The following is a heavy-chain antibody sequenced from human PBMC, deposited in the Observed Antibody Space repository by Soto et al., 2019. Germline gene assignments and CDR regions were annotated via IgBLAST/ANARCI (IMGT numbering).Heavy chain of an antibody. Sequence: QVQLQESGPGLVKPSETLSLTCTVSGGSTSSYYWGWIRQPPGKALEWIGYFFYGGTSNYNPSLMSRVTISGDTSENQLSLMLPSVTAADTAMYYCARISAYSSGWYTYYFDYWGQGNLVTVSS. V-gene: IGHV4-59*01. J-gene: IGHJ4*02. CDR1: GGSTSSYY. D-gene: IGHD6-13*01. CDR3: ARISAYSSGWYTYYFDY. CDR2: FFYGGTS.